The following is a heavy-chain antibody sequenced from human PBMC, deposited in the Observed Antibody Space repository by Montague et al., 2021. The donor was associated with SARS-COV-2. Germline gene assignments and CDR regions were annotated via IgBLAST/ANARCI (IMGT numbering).Heavy chain of an antibody. V-gene: IGHV4-59*01. CDR3: ASGSDDYYSAMDD. CDR2: VNYSWST. J-gene: IGHJ6*02. D-gene: IGHD3-10*01. Sequence: SETLSLTCTVSSGSISTYYWSWIRQPQGKGLEWMGYVNYSWSTSYNPYLKSRVTISVDTSKTQFSLKLRSVTAADTGMYYCASGSDDYYSAMDDWGQGTTVTVSS. CDR1: SGSISTYY.